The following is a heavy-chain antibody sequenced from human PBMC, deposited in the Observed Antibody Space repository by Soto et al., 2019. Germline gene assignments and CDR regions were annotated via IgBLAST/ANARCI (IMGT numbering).Heavy chain of an antibody. D-gene: IGHD2-2*01. Sequence: QVKLVQSGAEVKKPGSSVKVSCKASGGTFSSYAISWVRQAPGQGLEWMGGIIPISDTTNYAQKFQGRVTSTADDSTSTAYMELTSLRSEDTAVYYCARSQGSSTSLEIYYYYYSGMDVWGQGTTVTVSS. J-gene: IGHJ6*02. CDR3: ARSQGSSTSLEIYYYYYSGMDV. CDR2: IIPISDTT. CDR1: GGTFSSYA. V-gene: IGHV1-69*01.